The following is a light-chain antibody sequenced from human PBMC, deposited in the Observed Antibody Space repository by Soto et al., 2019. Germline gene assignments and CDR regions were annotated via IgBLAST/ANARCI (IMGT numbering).Light chain of an antibody. Sequence: QSALTQPASVSGSPGQSITISCTGTSSDVGSYNLVSWYQQHPGKAPKLLINEVSNRPSGLSNRFSGSKSGNTASLTISGLQAEDEADYYCGSYKSSSTLVFGTGTKVTIL. CDR2: EVS. CDR3: GSYKSSSTLV. V-gene: IGLV2-14*02. CDR1: SSDVGSYNL. J-gene: IGLJ1*01.